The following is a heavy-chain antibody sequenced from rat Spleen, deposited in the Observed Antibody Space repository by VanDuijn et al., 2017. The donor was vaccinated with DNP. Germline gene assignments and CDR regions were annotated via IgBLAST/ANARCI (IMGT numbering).Heavy chain of an antibody. Sequence: EVQLVESDGGLVQPGRSLKLSCAASGFTFSDYYMAWVRQAPTKGLEWVATISYDGSSTYYRDSVKGRFTITRDNAKSTLYLQMNSLRSEDTATYYFARSYSTAGYFDYWGKGGMVTVS. CDR1: GFTFSDYY. V-gene: IGHV5-29*01. CDR3: ARSYSTAGYFDY. J-gene: IGHJ2*01. D-gene: IGHD2-1*01. CDR2: ISYDGSST.